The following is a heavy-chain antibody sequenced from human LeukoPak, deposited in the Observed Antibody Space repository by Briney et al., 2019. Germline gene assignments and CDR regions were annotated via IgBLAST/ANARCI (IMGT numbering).Heavy chain of an antibody. CDR3: ARAQSDSGYRYSEY. CDR2: INQDGSEK. Sequence: GGSLRLSCAVSGFDFNTYSMNWVRQAPGKGLEWVANINQDGSEKYYVDSVEGRFTISRDNAKSSLYLQMNSLTAEDTALYYCARAQSDSGYRYSEYWGQGTLVTVSS. J-gene: IGHJ4*02. V-gene: IGHV3-7*01. CDR1: GFDFNTYS. D-gene: IGHD5-12*01.